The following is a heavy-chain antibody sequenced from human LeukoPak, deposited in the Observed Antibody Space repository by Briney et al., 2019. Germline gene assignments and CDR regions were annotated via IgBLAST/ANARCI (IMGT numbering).Heavy chain of an antibody. Sequence: PSETLSLTCSVSGGSIGRGSYYWGWIRQSPGKGLEWIGSIYYSGSTNYNPSLKSRVTISVDTSKNQFSLKLSSVTAADTAVYYCARVAAKTVDYWGQGTQVTISS. V-gene: IGHV4-39*07. CDR1: GGSIGRGSYY. D-gene: IGHD2-15*01. CDR3: ARVAAKTVDY. J-gene: IGHJ4*02. CDR2: IYYSGST.